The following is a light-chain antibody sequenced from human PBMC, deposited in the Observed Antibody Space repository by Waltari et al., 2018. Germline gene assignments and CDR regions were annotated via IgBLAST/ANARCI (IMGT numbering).Light chain of an antibody. CDR3: SSYTSISPPGR. CDR1: SSDLGGYSF. CDR2: DVS. J-gene: IGLJ1*01. Sequence: QSALTQPASVSGSPGQSITISCTRSSSDLGGYSFVSWYQQHPGKAPQLMSYDVSHRPSGVSNRFSGSKSGNTASLTISGLQPEDEADYYCSSYTSISPPGRFGTGTKGT. V-gene: IGLV2-14*01.